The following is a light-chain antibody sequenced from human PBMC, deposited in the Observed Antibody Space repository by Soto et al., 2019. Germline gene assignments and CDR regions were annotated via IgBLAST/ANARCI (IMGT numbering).Light chain of an antibody. Sequence: EIVMTQSPATLSVSPGGRATLSCRASQSVSSDLAWYQLKPGQVPRLLINGASARATGIPARFSGSGSGTEFTLTISSLQSEDFAVYYCQQYNNWPWTFGQGTKVDIK. CDR3: QQYNNWPWT. CDR2: GAS. J-gene: IGKJ1*01. V-gene: IGKV3-15*01. CDR1: QSVSSD.